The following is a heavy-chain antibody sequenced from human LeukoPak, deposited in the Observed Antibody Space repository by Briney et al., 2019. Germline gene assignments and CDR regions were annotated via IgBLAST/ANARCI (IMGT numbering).Heavy chain of an antibody. D-gene: IGHD6-13*01. Sequence: GGSLRLSCAASGFTFSDSYMSWIRQAPGKGLEWIAFIGGSGSLIYHADSVKGRFTISRDNAKNSLYLQMTTLRAEDTAVYYCARDHRQQLGNWFDPWGQGTLVTVSS. V-gene: IGHV3-11*04. CDR1: GFTFSDSY. CDR3: ARDHRQQLGNWFDP. CDR2: IGGSGSLI. J-gene: IGHJ5*02.